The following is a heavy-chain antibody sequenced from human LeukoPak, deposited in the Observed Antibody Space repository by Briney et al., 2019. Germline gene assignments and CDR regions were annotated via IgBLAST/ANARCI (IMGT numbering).Heavy chain of an antibody. J-gene: IGHJ4*02. CDR3: GRDISGIDGLRYFDY. Sequence: PGGSLRLSCVASGFIFSDYSMIWIRQAPGEGLEWVSYITRSGSNIYHADSVKGRFTISRDNAKNSLYLQMNSLRAEDTAVYYCGRDISGIDGLRYFDYWGQGTLVTVSS. CDR1: GFIFSDYS. CDR2: ITRSGSNI. V-gene: IGHV3-11*01. D-gene: IGHD1-20*01.